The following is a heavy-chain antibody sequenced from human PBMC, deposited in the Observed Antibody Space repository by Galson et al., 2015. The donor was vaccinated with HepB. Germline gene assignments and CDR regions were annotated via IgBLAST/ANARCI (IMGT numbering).Heavy chain of an antibody. J-gene: IGHJ4*02. V-gene: IGHV3-66*01. D-gene: IGHD3-10*01. Sequence: SLRLSCAASGFTVSSNYMSWVRQAPGKGLEWVSVIYSGGSTYYADSVKGRFTISRDNSKNTLYLQMNSLRAEDTAVYYCAREQVPKRYYGSVFFDYWGQGTLVTVSS. CDR3: AREQVPKRYYGSVFFDY. CDR1: GFTVSSNY. CDR2: IYSGGST.